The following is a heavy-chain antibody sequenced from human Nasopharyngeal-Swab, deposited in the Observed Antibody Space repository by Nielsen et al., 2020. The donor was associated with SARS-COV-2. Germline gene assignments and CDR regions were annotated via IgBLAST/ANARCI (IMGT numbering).Heavy chain of an antibody. Sequence: SCAASGFTLSNYWIHCVRQTPGKGLLWVSRINTDASRTSYADSVKGRFTISRDNAKNTVYLQMNSLRGEDTAVYYCTRVDVHDAFDMWGQGTMVTVSS. V-gene: IGHV3-74*01. CDR2: INTDASRT. CDR3: TRVDVHDAFDM. CDR1: GFTLSNYW. J-gene: IGHJ3*02. D-gene: IGHD3-16*01.